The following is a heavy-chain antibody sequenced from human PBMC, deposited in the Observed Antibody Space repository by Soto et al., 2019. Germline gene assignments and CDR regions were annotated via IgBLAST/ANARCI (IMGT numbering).Heavy chain of an antibody. V-gene: IGHV4-4*08. CDR3: ATGQLWLDY. CDR1: GAYIGSHY. CDR2: IYSSGGT. D-gene: IGHD3-10*01. Sequence: QVQLQESGPGQVKPSETLSLTCSVSGAYIGSHYWTWIRQPPGKGLEWIGYIYSSGGTSYNPSLKSLVTISVGMSKNQFSLKLSSVTAADTAVYYCATGQLWLDYWGQGTLVTVSS. J-gene: IGHJ4*02.